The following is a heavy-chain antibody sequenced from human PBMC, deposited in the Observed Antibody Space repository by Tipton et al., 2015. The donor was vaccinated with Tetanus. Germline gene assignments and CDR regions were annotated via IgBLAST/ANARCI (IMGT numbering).Heavy chain of an antibody. D-gene: IGHD3-10*01. CDR2: VYPGDSKT. Sequence: VQLVQSGAEVKKPGESLKISCKSSGYTFTSYWIGWVRQTPGKGLEWGGSVYPGDSKTRYSPSLQGQVTISADKSLTTAYLQGSRLKASDTAMYYCARNYGDLDAFELWGQGTMVTVSS. CDR1: GYTFTSYW. CDR3: ARNYGDLDAFEL. J-gene: IGHJ3*01. V-gene: IGHV5-51*01.